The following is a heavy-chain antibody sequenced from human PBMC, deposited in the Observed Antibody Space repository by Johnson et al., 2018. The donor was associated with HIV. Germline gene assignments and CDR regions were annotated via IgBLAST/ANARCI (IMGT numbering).Heavy chain of an antibody. CDR1: GFTFSDYY. V-gene: IGHV3-11*04. J-gene: IGHJ3*02. CDR3: ARAPQAKGYSSSWYWGHGNAFDI. D-gene: IGHD6-13*01. Sequence: QVQLVESGGGLVKPGGSLRLSCAASGFTFSDYYMSWIRQAPGKGLEWVSYISSSGSIIYYADSVKGRFTISRDNAKNSLYLQMNSLRAEDTAVDYCARAPQAKGYSSSWYWGHGNAFDIWGQGTMVTVSS. CDR2: ISSSGSII.